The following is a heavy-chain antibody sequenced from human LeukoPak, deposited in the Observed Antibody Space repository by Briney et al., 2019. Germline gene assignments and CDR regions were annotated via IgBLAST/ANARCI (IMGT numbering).Heavy chain of an antibody. V-gene: IGHV1-69*13. D-gene: IGHD6-19*01. CDR3: ARDGGGIAVAGTGAFDI. J-gene: IGHJ3*02. CDR1: GGTFNNYA. Sequence: ASVTVSCKATGGTFNNYAISWLRQAPGQGLEWMGGIIPIFGTANYAQKFQGRVTITADESTSTAYMELSSLRSEDTAVYYCARDGGGIAVAGTGAFDIWGQGTMVTVSS. CDR2: IIPIFGTA.